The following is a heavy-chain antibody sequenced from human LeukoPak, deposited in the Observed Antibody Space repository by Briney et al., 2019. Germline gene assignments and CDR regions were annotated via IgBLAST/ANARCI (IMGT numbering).Heavy chain of an antibody. CDR3: AKGRYCSSTSCYTRGYGMDV. CDR1: GFTFSSYA. D-gene: IGHD2-2*02. CDR2: ISGSGGST. Sequence: GGSLRLSCAASGFTFSSYAMSWVRQAPGKGLEWVSAISGSGGSTYYADSVKGRFTISRDNSKNTLYLQMNSLRVEDTAVYYCAKGRYCSSTSCYTRGYGMDVWGQGTTVTVSS. J-gene: IGHJ6*02. V-gene: IGHV3-23*01.